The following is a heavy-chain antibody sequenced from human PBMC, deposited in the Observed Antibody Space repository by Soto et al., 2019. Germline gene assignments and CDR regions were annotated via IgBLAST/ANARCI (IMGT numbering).Heavy chain of an antibody. D-gene: IGHD2-15*01. CDR3: VKEGPGGVRHFYYAMDV. CDR2: ITNDGNNE. V-gene: IGHV3-30*18. J-gene: IGHJ6*02. Sequence: QMNLVESGGGVVQPGRSQRRSCAASGFVFSYYGIHWVRQAPGKGLAWVALITNDGNNEYYRESVKGRFSISRGRSTTTVVLIMNSMRPEDTVVYSCVKEGPGGVRHFYYAMDVWGQGTTVTVSS. CDR1: GFVFSYYG.